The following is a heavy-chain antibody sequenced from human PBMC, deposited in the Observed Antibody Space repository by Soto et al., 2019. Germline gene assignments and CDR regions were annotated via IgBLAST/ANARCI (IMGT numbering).Heavy chain of an antibody. CDR2: INPNSGGT. D-gene: IGHD1-1*01. J-gene: IGHJ3*02. Sequence: ASVKVSCKASGYTFTGYYMHWVRQAPGQGLEWMGWINPNSGGTNYAQKFQGWVTMTRDTSISTAYMELSRLRSDDTAVYYCARERRPQNWNDASLIHHDAIDIWGQGTMVTVSS. CDR1: GYTFTGYY. CDR3: ARERRPQNWNDASLIHHDAIDI. V-gene: IGHV1-2*04.